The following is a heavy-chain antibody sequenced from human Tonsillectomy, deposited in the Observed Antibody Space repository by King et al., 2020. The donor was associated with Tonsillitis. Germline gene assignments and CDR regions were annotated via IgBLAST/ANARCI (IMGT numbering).Heavy chain of an antibody. D-gene: IGHD5-18*01. CDR3: ARVRSGYSYGYVFDY. CDR1: GFSLTTSGMC. V-gene: IGHV2-70*01. Sequence: TLKESGPALVKPTQTLTLTFTFSGFSLTTSGMCVSWIRQSPGKALEWLALIDWDDDKYYSTSLKTRLTISKDTSKNQVVLKMTNMDPVDTATYYCARVRSGYSYGYVFDYWGQGTLVTVSS. CDR2: IDWDDDK. J-gene: IGHJ4*02.